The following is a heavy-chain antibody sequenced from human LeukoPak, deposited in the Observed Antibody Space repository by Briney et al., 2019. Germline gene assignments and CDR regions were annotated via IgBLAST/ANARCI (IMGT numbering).Heavy chain of an antibody. D-gene: IGHD6-13*01. CDR1: GYTLTELS. CDR3: ATGLSSSWSSDY. CDR2: FDPEDGET. V-gene: IGHV1-24*01. Sequence: ASVTVSCTVSGYTLTELSMHWVRQAPGKGLEWMGGFDPEDGETIYAQKFQGRVTMTEDTSTDTAYMELSSLRSEDTAVYYCATGLSSSWSSDYWGQGTLVTVSS. J-gene: IGHJ4*02.